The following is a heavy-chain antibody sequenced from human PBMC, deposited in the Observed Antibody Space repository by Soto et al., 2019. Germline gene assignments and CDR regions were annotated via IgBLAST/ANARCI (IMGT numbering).Heavy chain of an antibody. CDR1: GGTFSSYA. V-gene: IGHV1-69*01. CDR2: IIPIFGTA. D-gene: IGHD1-1*01. J-gene: IGHJ6*02. CDR3: ARGMKLERFRGRDV. Sequence: QVQLVQSGAEVKKPGSSVKVSCKASGGTFSSYAISWVRQAPGQGLEWMGGIIPIFGTANYAQRFQGRVRITADESTSTAYMEMRSLRSEDTAVYYCARGMKLERFRGRDVWGQGTTVTVSS.